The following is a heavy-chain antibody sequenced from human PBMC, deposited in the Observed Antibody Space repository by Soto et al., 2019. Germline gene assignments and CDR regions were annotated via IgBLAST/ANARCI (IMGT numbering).Heavy chain of an antibody. CDR1: GVSISSGDYY. Sequence: QVQLQESGPGLVKPSQTLSLTCTVSGVSISSGDYYWSWIRQHPGEALEWMGYIYYTGNTYYTPSPKSRVSILLDSSKNQFSLKLSSVTAADTDVSYCARCRTHARGDHDHWGQGTLVTVSS. J-gene: IGHJ5*02. V-gene: IGHV4-31*03. CDR3: ARCRTHARGDHDH. D-gene: IGHD2-21*02. CDR2: IYYTGNT.